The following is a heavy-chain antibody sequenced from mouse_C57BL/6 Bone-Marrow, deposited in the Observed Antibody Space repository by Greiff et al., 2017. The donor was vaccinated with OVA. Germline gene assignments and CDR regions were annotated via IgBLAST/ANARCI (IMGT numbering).Heavy chain of an antibody. V-gene: IGHV1-76*01. Sequence: VKLMESGAELVRPGASVKLSCKASGYTFTDYYINWVKQRPGQGLEWIARIYPGSGNTYYNEKFKGKATLTAEKSSSTAYMQLSSLTSEDSAVYFCARLGAGRTWFAYWGQGTLVTVSA. CDR1: GYTFTDYY. J-gene: IGHJ3*01. D-gene: IGHD3-3*01. CDR3: ARLGAGRTWFAY. CDR2: IYPGSGNT.